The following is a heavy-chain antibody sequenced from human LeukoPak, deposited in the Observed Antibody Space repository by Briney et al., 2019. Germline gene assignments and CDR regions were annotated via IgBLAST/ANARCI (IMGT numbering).Heavy chain of an antibody. CDR2: IYWNDEK. V-gene: IGHV2-5*01. J-gene: IGHJ5*02. D-gene: IGHD4/OR15-4a*01. Sequence: SGPTLVTPTQTLTLTCTFPGFSLSSPGGGVGWIRQPPGTALEWLALIYWNDEKRYSPSLKSRLSITKDTSKFQVVLTMTNMDPVDSATYFCVHYRSDYSEGRGWFDPWGQGSLVIVSS. CDR1: GFSLSSPGGG. CDR3: VHYRSDYSEGRGWFDP.